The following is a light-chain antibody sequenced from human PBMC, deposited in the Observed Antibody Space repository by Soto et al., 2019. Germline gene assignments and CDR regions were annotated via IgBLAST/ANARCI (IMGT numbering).Light chain of an antibody. CDR3: LLYYGGAVV. Sequence: QTVVTKEPSLTVSPGGTVTLTCASSTGAVTSGYYPNWFQQKPGQAPRALIYSTSNKHFWTPARFSGSLLGGKAALTLSGVQPEDEAEYYCLLYYGGAVVFGGGTKVTVL. J-gene: IGLJ2*01. CDR1: TGAVTSGYY. V-gene: IGLV7-43*01. CDR2: STS.